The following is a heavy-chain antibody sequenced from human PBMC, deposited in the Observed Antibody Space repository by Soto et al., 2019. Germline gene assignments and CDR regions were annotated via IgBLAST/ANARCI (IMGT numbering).Heavy chain of an antibody. V-gene: IGHV4-30-2*01. Sequence: QLRLQESGSGVVQPSQTLSLICRVSGGSVSSSGYSWSWIRQPLGKGLEWIGYMYPSGTTSHNPSLNSRVSISIDRSRNQFSLRLTSVTAADTAVYYCVRDRGGGSGNYYVSMGMDVWGRVTTVTVAS. CDR1: GGSVSSSGYS. CDR3: VRDRGGGSGNYYVSMGMDV. CDR2: MYPSGTT. J-gene: IGHJ6*02. D-gene: IGHD3-10*01.